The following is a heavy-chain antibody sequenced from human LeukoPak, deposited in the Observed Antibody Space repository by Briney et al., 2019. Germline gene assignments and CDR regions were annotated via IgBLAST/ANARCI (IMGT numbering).Heavy chain of an antibody. D-gene: IGHD2-15*01. CDR3: AKQLGYCSDGSCYFPY. J-gene: IGHJ4*02. V-gene: IGHV3-21*04. CDR1: GFTFSSYS. Sequence: PGGSLRLSCAASGFTFSSYSMNWVRQAPGKGLEWVSFISSTSSYINYADSVQGRFTISRDNSKSTLCLQMNSLRAEDTAVYYCAKQLGYCSDGSCYFPYWGQGTLVTVSS. CDR2: ISSTSSYI.